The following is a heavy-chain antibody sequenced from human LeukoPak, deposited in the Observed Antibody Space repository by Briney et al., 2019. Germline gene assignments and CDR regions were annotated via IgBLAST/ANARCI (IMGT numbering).Heavy chain of an antibody. J-gene: IGHJ4*02. Sequence: GGSLRLSCAASGFTFSSYWMHWVRQARGKWLVWVSRINSDGSTTSYADSVKGRFTISRDNAKNTLYLQMNSLRAEDTAVYYCARDLPIAVADNFDYWGQGTLVTVSS. CDR2: INSDGSTT. CDR3: ARDLPIAVADNFDY. CDR1: GFTFSSYW. V-gene: IGHV3-74*01. D-gene: IGHD6-19*01.